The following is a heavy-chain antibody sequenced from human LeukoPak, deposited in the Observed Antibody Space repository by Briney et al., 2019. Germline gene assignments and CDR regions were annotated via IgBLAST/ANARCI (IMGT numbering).Heavy chain of an antibody. J-gene: IGHJ4*02. D-gene: IGHD1-1*01. CDR1: GFTFSSYA. V-gene: IGHV3-23*01. CDR3: ARQGTGTTRYFDY. Sequence: PGGSLRLSCAASGFTFSSYAMSWVRQAPGKGLEWVSAISGSGGSTYYADSVKGRFTISRDNSKNTLYLQMNSLRAEDTAVYYCARQGTGTTRYFDYWGQGTLVTVSS. CDR2: ISGSGGST.